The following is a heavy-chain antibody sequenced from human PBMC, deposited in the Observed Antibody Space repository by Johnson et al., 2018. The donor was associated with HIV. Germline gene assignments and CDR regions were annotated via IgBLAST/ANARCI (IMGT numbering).Heavy chain of an antibody. Sequence: VQVVESGGGVVQPGRSLRLSCAASGFTFSSYGMHWVRQAPGKGLEWVAFIRYDGSNKYYADSVKGRFTISRDNSKNTLYLQMNSLRAEDTAVYYCAKDTDGGVVITIGDAFDIWGQGTMVTVSS. CDR3: AKDTDGGVVITIGDAFDI. J-gene: IGHJ3*02. CDR1: GFTFSSYG. D-gene: IGHD3-22*01. V-gene: IGHV3-30*02. CDR2: IRYDGSNK.